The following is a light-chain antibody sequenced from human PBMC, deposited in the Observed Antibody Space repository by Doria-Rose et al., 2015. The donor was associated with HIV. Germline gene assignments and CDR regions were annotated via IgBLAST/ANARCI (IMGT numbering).Light chain of an antibody. J-gene: IGKJ1*01. V-gene: IGKV1-5*03. CDR2: KAS. CDR3: QHFDKYFSWT. CDR1: QSISNW. Sequence: DIRVTQSPSTLSASVGDRVTITCRASQSISNWLACYQQKPGQAPKLLIYKASTLQSGVPSRFRGSGSGTEFTLTINSLQPDDFATYYCQHFDKYFSWTFGHGTKVDIK.